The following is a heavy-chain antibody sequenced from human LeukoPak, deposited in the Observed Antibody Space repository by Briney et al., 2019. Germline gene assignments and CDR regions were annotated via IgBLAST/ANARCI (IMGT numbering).Heavy chain of an antibody. V-gene: IGHV1-18*01. J-gene: IGHJ3*02. CDR1: GSTFTSYG. CDR3: AREGSYYDSSGYDI. D-gene: IGHD3-22*01. CDR2: ISAYNGNT. Sequence: ASVTVSFKSSGSTFTSYGISWVRQAPGQGLEWMGWISAYNGNTNYAQKLPGRVTMTTDTSTSTAYMELRSLRSDDTAVYYCAREGSYYDSSGYDIWGQGTMVTVSS.